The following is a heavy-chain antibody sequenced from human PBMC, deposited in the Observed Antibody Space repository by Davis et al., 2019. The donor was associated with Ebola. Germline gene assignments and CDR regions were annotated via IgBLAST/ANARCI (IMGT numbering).Heavy chain of an antibody. CDR2: ISYDGSNK. V-gene: IGHV3-30*18. Sequence: GESLKISCAASGFTLHDYGMDWVRQAPGKGLEWVALISYDGSNKDYADSVKGRFTISRDISKNTLFLQMNSLGAEDTAVYYCAKDLGSRIAFYGMDGWGKGTTVTVSS. CDR3: AKDLGSRIAFYGMDG. D-gene: IGHD1-26*01. J-gene: IGHJ6*04. CDR1: GFTLHDYG.